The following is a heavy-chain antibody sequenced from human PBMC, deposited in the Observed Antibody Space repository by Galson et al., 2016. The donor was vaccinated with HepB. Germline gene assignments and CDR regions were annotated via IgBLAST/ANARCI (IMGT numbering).Heavy chain of an antibody. CDR2: MNPNGGDT. V-gene: IGHV1-8*01. Sequence: SVKLSCTASGYTFTSYDINWVRQATGQGLEWVAWMNPNGGDTGYAQKFQGRVTMTRNTSISTAYMELSSLRSEDTAVYYCATQWPGGWFDPWGQGTLVTVSS. CDR1: GYTFTSYD. CDR3: ATQWPGGWFDP. D-gene: IGHD6-19*01. J-gene: IGHJ5*02.